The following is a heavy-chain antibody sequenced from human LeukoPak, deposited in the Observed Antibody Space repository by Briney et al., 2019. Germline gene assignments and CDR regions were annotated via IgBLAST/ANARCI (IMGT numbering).Heavy chain of an antibody. Sequence: SETLSLTCAVYGGSFSGYYWSWIRQPPGKGLEWIGEINHSGSTNYNPSLKSRVTISVDTSKTQFSLKLSSVTAADTAVYYCASSLGMATPYYFDYWGQGTLVTVSS. V-gene: IGHV4-34*01. CDR2: INHSGST. CDR1: GGSFSGYY. J-gene: IGHJ4*02. CDR3: ASSLGMATPYYFDY. D-gene: IGHD5-24*01.